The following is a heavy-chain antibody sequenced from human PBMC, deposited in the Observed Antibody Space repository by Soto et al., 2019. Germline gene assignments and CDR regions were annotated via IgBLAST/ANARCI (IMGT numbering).Heavy chain of an antibody. CDR3: ARDYPEEYSSSWYNYYGMDV. CDR2: IYYTGST. D-gene: IGHD6-13*01. CDR1: GGSVSSESHY. Sequence: PSETLSLTCTVSGGSVSSESHYWSWIRQTPGKGLEWIGYIYYTGSTNYNPSLKGRVTMSVDTSRDQVSLRLRSVTRADTAVYYCARDYPEEYSSSWYNYYGMDVWGQGTTVTVSS. V-gene: IGHV4-61*01. J-gene: IGHJ6*02.